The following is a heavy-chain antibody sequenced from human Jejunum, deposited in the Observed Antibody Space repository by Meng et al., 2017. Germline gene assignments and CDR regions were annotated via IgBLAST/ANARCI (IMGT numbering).Heavy chain of an antibody. Sequence: GESLKISCEVSGFILSSFEMNWVRQAPGKGLEWVSYISNGGGRTIYYADSVKGRFTISRDNAKNSLYLQMSSLRAEDTAIYYCAREAGNLRAFDIWGQGTMVTVSS. CDR2: ISNGGGRTI. J-gene: IGHJ3*02. D-gene: IGHD6-13*01. CDR1: GFILSSFE. CDR3: AREAGNLRAFDI. V-gene: IGHV3-48*03.